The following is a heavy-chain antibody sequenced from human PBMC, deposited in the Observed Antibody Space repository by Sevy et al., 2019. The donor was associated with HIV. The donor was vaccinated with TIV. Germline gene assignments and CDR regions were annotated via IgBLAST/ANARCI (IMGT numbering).Heavy chain of an antibody. CDR1: GGTFSSYA. V-gene: IGHV1-69*13. D-gene: IGHD3-10*01. J-gene: IGHJ6*02. CDR2: IIPIFGTA. CDR3: VRSAAGLWFGELMKYYYGMDV. Sequence: ASVKVSCKASGGTFSSYAISWVRQAPGQGLEWMGGIIPIFGTANYAQKFQGRVTITADESTSTAYMELSSLRSEDTAVYYCVRSAAGLWFGELMKYYYGMDVWGQGTTVTVSS.